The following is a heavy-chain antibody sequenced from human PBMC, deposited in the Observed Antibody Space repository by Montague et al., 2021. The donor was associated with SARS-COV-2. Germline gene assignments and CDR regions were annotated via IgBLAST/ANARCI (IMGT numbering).Heavy chain of an antibody. Sequence: SETLSLTCTVSGGSISSSSYYWGRIRQPPGKGLEWIGCIYYSGSTYYNPSLKSRVTISVDTSKNQFSLQLSSVTAADTAVYYCARQEPVVVVVAAARGWFDPWGQGALVTVSS. V-gene: IGHV4-39*01. CDR3: ARQEPVVVVVAAARGWFDP. CDR2: IYYSGST. D-gene: IGHD2-15*01. CDR1: GGSISSSSYY. J-gene: IGHJ5*02.